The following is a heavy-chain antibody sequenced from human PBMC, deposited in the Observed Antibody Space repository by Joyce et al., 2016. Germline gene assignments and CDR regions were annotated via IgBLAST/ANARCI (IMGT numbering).Heavy chain of an antibody. J-gene: IGHJ4*02. CDR3: AKDFRYYLGSRSYSPDY. D-gene: IGHD3-10*01. CDR1: GFPFSNAW. Sequence: EVQLVESGGGLVEPGGSLRLSCAASGFPFSNAWMTWIRQAQGKGLEWVGFIKSKANGETTGYGAPVKGRFTISRDDSKSIVYLQMNSLGAEDTAVYYCAKDFRYYLGSRSYSPDYWGQGTLVTVSS. V-gene: IGHV3-15*01. CDR2: IKSKANGETT.